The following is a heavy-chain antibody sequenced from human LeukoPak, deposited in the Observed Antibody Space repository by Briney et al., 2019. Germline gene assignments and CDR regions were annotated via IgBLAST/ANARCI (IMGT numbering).Heavy chain of an antibody. V-gene: IGHV3-64D*06. Sequence: PGGSLRLSCSVSGFTFSNYVMHWVRQAPGKGLEYVSGINSDGGDTQYTASVKGRFTVSRDNSENTLYLQMSSLRPEDTAVYYCAVQSFDYWGQGTLVTVSS. CDR3: AVQSFDY. CDR1: GFTFSNYV. CDR2: INSDGGDT. J-gene: IGHJ4*02.